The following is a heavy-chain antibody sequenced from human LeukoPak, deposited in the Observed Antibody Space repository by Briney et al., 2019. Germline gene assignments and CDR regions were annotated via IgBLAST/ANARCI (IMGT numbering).Heavy chain of an antibody. V-gene: IGHV3-48*04. CDR1: GFTFSSYS. CDR2: ISSSSSTI. CDR3: ARDPGGQYSSSWRSPPEYFQH. D-gene: IGHD6-13*01. Sequence: GGSLRLSCAASGFTFSSYSMNWVRQAPGKGLEWVSYISSSSSTIYYADSVKGRFTISRDNAKNSLYLQMNSLRAEDTAVYYCARDPGGQYSSSWRSPPEYFQHWGQGTLVTVSS. J-gene: IGHJ1*01.